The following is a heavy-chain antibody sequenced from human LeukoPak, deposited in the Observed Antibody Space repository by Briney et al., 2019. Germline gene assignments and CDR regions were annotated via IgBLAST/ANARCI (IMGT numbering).Heavy chain of an antibody. CDR2: ISYDGSNK. Sequence: GGSLRLSCAASGFTFSSYGMHWVRQAPGKGLEWVAVISYDGSNKYYADSVKGRSTISRDNSKNTLYLQMNSLRAEDTAVYYCAKDELRFLEWLLSRMDVWGQGTTVTVSS. CDR3: AKDELRFLEWLLSRMDV. D-gene: IGHD3-3*01. CDR1: GFTFSSYG. V-gene: IGHV3-30*18. J-gene: IGHJ6*02.